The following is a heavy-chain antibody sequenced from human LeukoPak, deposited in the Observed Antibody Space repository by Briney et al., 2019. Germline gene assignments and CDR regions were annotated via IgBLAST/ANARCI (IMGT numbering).Heavy chain of an antibody. CDR1: GFTFNSFF. V-gene: IGHV3-7*01. Sequence: GGSLRLSCAASGFTFNSFFLNWVRLTPGRELEWVACISQDGSETFHMDSVRGRFTISRDNTKNSLYLQMDSLRAEDTAVYYCARDYLDWYFDLWGRGTLVTVSS. J-gene: IGHJ2*01. CDR3: ARDYLDWYFDL. CDR2: ISQDGSET.